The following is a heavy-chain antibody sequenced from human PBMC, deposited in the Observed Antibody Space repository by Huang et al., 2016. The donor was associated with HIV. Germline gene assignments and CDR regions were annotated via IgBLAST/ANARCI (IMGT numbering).Heavy chain of an antibody. J-gene: IGHJ4*02. CDR3: AREISGSYYGYFDY. CDR2: FIPMFDRT. D-gene: IGHD1-26*01. CDR1: GGTFSIYA. V-gene: IGHV1-69*13. Sequence: QVQSVQSGAEVKKPGSSVKVSCKASGGTFSIYAFSWVRQAPGKGLGWMGGFIPMFDRTRYAQKFQDRVTITADESTSTAYMELSSLKSEDTAVYYCAREISGSYYGYFDYWGQGTPVTVSS.